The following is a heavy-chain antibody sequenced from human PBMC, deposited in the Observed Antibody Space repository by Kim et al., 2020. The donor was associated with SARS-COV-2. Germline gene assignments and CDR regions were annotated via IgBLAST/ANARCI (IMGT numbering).Heavy chain of an antibody. J-gene: IGHJ5*02. CDR2: GAT. V-gene: IGHV1-2*02. D-gene: IGHD1-7*01. CDR3: ATDFNWSYDH. Sequence: GATNYARKFQGRVTMTRDTSINTAYMELSSLTSDDTAVYYCATDFNWSYDHWGQGTLITVSS.